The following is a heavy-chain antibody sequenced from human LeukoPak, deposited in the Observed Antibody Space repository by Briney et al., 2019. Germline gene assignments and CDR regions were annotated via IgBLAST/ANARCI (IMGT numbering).Heavy chain of an antibody. D-gene: IGHD2-8*01. V-gene: IGHV5-51*01. CDR2: IYPGDSDT. CDR1: GHSFTSYW. CDR3: ARQGGDCTNGVCYTGFDY. Sequence: GESLKISCKGSGHSFTSYWIGWVRQMPGKGLERMGIIYPGDSDTRYSPSFQGQVTISADKSISTAYLQWSSLKASDTAMYYCARQGGDCTNGVCYTGFDYWGQGTLVTVSS. J-gene: IGHJ4*02.